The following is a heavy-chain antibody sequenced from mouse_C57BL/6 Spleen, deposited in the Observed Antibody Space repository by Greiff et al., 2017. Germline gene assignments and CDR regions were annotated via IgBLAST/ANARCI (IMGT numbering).Heavy chain of an antibody. CDR2: IHPSDSDT. V-gene: IGHV1-74*01. CDR3: AISFTTVVAEDAMDY. D-gene: IGHD1-1*01. CDR1: GYTFTSYW. Sequence: QVQLQQPGAELVKPGASVKLSCKASGYTFTSYWMHWVKQRPGQGLEWIGRIHPSDSDTNYNQKFKGKATLTVDKSSSTAYMQLSSLTSEDSAVYYCAISFTTVVAEDAMDYWGQGTSVTVSS. J-gene: IGHJ4*01.